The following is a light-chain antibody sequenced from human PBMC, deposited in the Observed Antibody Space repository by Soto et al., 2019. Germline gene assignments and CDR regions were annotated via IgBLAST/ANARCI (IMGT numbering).Light chain of an antibody. CDR1: LTMNNN. V-gene: IGKV3-15*01. Sequence: EIVITQSPATLSVSPGESVTLSCRASLTMNNNIAWYQHKPGQAPRLLIFGASSRATGVPGRFSGSGFGTEFNLSISSLQSEDFAVYYCQQYNERPPWTFGQGTTVE. CDR3: QQYNERPPWT. J-gene: IGKJ1*01. CDR2: GAS.